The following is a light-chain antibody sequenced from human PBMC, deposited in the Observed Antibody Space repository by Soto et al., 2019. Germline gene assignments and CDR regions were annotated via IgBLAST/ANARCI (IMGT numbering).Light chain of an antibody. CDR1: QGISSY. Sequence: DIQLTQSPSFLSASVGDRVTITCRASQGISSYLAWYQQKPGKAPKLLIYAASTLQSGVPSRFRGSGSGTDFPLTIISLQPEDFANYYCQQLNSYPRTFGQGTKVEIK. J-gene: IGKJ1*01. V-gene: IGKV1-9*01. CDR3: QQLNSYPRT. CDR2: AAS.